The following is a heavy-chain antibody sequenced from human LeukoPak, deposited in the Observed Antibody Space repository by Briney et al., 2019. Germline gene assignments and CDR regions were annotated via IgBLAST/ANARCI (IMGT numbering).Heavy chain of an antibody. V-gene: IGHV3-30*03. D-gene: IGHD4-17*01. CDR2: ISYDGSNK. CDR1: GFTFSSYG. CDR3: ARPSGVTVTTEFDY. J-gene: IGHJ4*02. Sequence: QPGRSLRLSCAASGFTFSSYGMHWVRQAPGKGLEWVAVISYDGSNKYYADSVKGRFTISRDNSKNTLYLQMNSLRAEDTAVHYCARPSGVTVTTEFDYWGQGTLVTVSS.